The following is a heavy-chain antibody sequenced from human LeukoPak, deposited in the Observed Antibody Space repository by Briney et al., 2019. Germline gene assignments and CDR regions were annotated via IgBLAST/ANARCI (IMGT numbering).Heavy chain of an antibody. V-gene: IGHV4-34*01. CDR3: ARGPNVLLWFGELFLEGPLDY. CDR2: INHSGST. CDR1: GGSFSGYY. Sequence: SETLSLTCAVYGGSFSGYYWSWIRQPPGKGLEWIGEINHSGSTNYNPSLKSRVTISVDTSKNQFSLKLSSVTAADTAVYYCARGPNVLLWFGELFLEGPLDYWGQGTLVTVSS. J-gene: IGHJ4*02. D-gene: IGHD3-10*01.